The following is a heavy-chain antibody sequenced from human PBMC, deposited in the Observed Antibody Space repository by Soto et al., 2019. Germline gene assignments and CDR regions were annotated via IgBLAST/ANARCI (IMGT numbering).Heavy chain of an antibody. V-gene: IGHV1-24*01. D-gene: IGHD2-2*01. CDR3: ATKATSSSPPDP. CDR1: GYTLTELS. Sequence: GASVKVSCKVSGYTLTELSMHWVRQSPGKGLEWMGGFDPEDGETIYAQKFQGRVTMTEDTSTDTAYMELSSLRSEDTAVYYCATKATSSSPPDPWGQGTLVTVS. J-gene: IGHJ5*02. CDR2: FDPEDGET.